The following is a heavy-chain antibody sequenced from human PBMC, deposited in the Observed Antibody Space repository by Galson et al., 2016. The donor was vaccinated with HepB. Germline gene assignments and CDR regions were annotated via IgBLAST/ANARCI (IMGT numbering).Heavy chain of an antibody. Sequence: ETLSLTCTVSGGSISSDYWTWIRQPPGKGLEWIGYIYNSGSTDYNPSLRSRVTISLDTSKNQFSLRLSSVAAADTAVYYCAIRYFSSATCYRGACGVDVCGQGTTVTVSS. CDR2: IYNSGST. J-gene: IGHJ6*02. D-gene: IGHD2-2*01. CDR1: GGSISSDY. CDR3: AIRYFSSATCYRGACGVDV. V-gene: IGHV4-59*08.